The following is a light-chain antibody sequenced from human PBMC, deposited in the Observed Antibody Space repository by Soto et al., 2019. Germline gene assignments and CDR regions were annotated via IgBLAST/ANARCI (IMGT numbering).Light chain of an antibody. Sequence: QSALSQPASVSGSPGQSITISCTGTSSDVGGYNYVSWCQQHPGKAPKLIIYDVTNRPSGVSDRFSGSKSGNTASLTISGLQAEDEADYYCSSYASSRSLVFGGGTKVTVL. J-gene: IGLJ2*01. CDR3: SSYASSRSLV. CDR2: DVT. CDR1: SSDVGGYNY. V-gene: IGLV2-14*01.